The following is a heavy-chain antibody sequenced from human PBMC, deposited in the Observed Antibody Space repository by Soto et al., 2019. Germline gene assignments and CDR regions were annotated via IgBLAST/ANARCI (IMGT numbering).Heavy chain of an antibody. J-gene: IGHJ5*02. D-gene: IGHD3-10*01. CDR2: INAGNGNT. Sequence: ASVKGSCKASGDTFTRYALHWVRQAPGQRLEWMGWINAGNGNTKYSQKFRVRVTITTDTSASTAYMELSSLRSEDSAVYYCARGGDYGSGTYLEPWFAPWGRGTLVLVSS. CDR1: GDTFTRYA. CDR3: ARGGDYGSGTYLEPWFAP. V-gene: IGHV1-3*01.